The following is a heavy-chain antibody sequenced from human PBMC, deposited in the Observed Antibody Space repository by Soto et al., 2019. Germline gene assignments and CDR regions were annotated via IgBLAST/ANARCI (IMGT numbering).Heavy chain of an antibody. Sequence: QEQLVESGGGVVQPGRSLRLSCAASGFALTPYAMHWVRQAPGKGLEGVAIISYDGSYSSYGDSGRGRFTICRDNSENSLYLQMDTLTSEDTAVYYCARDWYRGGARYLWKFDLWGRGTLVTVSS. V-gene: IGHV3-30-3*01. J-gene: IGHJ2*01. CDR1: GFALTPYA. CDR2: ISYDGSYS. D-gene: IGHD1-1*01. CDR3: ARDWYRGGARYLWKFDL.